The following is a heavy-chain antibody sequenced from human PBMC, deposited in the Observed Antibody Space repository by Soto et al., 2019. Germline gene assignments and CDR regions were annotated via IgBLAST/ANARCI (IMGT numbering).Heavy chain of an antibody. CDR2: IYYSGST. D-gene: IGHD3-10*01. J-gene: IGHJ4*02. Sequence: SETLSLTCTVSGGSIGSYYWSWIRQPPGKGLEWIGYIYYSGSTNYNPSLKSRVTISVDTSKNQFSLKLSSVTAADTAVYYCAGEYYSGSGSYYNYWGQGTLVTVSS. CDR1: GGSIGSYY. CDR3: AGEYYSGSGSYYNY. V-gene: IGHV4-59*01.